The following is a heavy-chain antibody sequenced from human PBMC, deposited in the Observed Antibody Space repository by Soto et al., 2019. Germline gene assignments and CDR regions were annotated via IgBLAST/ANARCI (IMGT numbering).Heavy chain of an antibody. J-gene: IGHJ4*02. CDR2: IGAYNGNT. CDR3: ARDQVAVDGYYVDY. CDR1: GYTFTSYG. V-gene: IGHV1-18*04. D-gene: IGHD6-19*01. Sequence: ASVKVSCKASGYTFTSYGISWVRQAPGQGLEWMGWIGAYNGNTRYRHDLQGRVTMTRDTSTTTAYMELRGLSSDDTAVYFCARDQVAVDGYYVDYWGQGTLVTVSS.